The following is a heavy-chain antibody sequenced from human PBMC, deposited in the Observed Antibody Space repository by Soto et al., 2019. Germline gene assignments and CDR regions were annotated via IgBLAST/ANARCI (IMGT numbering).Heavy chain of an antibody. CDR1: GLKFSDAW. D-gene: IGHD3-22*01. CDR2: MKSYGSGGAV. CDR3: AWDSSCYYRLAS. Sequence: EVQLAESGGDLVKPGGSLRLSCVVSGLKFSDAWMNWVRQAPGKGLEWVGRMKSYGSGGAVDYAAPVKGRFTISRDDPKNTLYLQMNSLKTDDTGMYFCAWDSSCYYRLASWGQGTLVTVSS. J-gene: IGHJ5*01. V-gene: IGHV3-15*07.